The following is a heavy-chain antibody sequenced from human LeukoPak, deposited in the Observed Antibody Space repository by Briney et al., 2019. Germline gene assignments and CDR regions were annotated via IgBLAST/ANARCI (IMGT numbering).Heavy chain of an antibody. V-gene: IGHV1-2*02. J-gene: IGHJ1*01. CDR2: INPNSGGT. CDR1: GYTFTGYC. D-gene: IGHD1-26*01. Sequence: ASVRVSCKASGYTFTGYCMHWVRQAPGQGLEWMGWINPNSGGTNYAQKFQGRVTMTRDTSISTAYMELSRLRSDDTAVYYCARTKVGATVSEYFQHWGQGTLVTVSS. CDR3: ARTKVGATVSEYFQH.